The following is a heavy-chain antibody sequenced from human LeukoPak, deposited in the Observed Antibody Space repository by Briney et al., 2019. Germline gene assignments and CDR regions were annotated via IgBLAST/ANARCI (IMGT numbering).Heavy chain of an antibody. V-gene: IGHV1-69*13. CDR1: GGTFSSYA. CDR3: ARTGEGDYYYYYMDV. CDR2: IIPIFGTA. J-gene: IGHJ6*03. D-gene: IGHD3-10*01. Sequence: GASVKVSCKASGGTFSSYAISWVRQAPGQGLEWMGGIIPIFGTANYAQKFQGRVTITADESTSTAYMELSSLSSEDTVVYYCARTGEGDYYYYYMDVWGKGTTVTISS.